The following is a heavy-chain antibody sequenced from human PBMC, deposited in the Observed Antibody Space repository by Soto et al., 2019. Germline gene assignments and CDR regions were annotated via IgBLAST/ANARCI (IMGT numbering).Heavy chain of an antibody. J-gene: IGHJ4*02. Sequence: EVQLLEAGGGLVQPGGSLRLSCAASGFTFSSYAMSWVRQAPGKGLESVSAISGSGGSTYYADSVKGRFTIARENPTNSASRKMNSLRAEDTGVYYCAKDVVNTAIKPLPVDFWGKGTLVTVSS. V-gene: IGHV3-23*01. D-gene: IGHD5-18*01. CDR2: ISGSGGST. CDR1: GFTFSSYA. CDR3: AKDVVNTAIKPLPVDF.